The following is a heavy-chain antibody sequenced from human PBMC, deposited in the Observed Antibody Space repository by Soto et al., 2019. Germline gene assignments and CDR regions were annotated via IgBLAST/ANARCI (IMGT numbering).Heavy chain of an antibody. CDR1: GYVLSDYC. V-gene: IGHV1-2*02. CDR2: MKPDDGGP. D-gene: IGHD5-12*01. Sequence: ASVKVSCKSSGYVLSDYCIHWVRQAPGQGLEWLGWMKPDDGGPNYAQNFQGRVIMTRDTSTDTDYMELTRLASDDTAVYFCVRDLRRQWRRLDPESYTGMDVWGQGTTVTVSS. CDR3: VRDLRRQWRRLDPESYTGMDV. J-gene: IGHJ6*02.